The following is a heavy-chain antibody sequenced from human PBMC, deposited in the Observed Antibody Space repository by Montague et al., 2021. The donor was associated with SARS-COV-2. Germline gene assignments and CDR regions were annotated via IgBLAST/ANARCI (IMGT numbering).Heavy chain of an antibody. CDR2: IYYSWST. J-gene: IGHJ2*01. D-gene: IGHD3-9*01. CDR1: RRSLSSSSHY. Sequence: SETLSLTCLFYRRSLSSSSHYWSWIRQPPGKGLAWIGMIYYSWSTYYNPSLKSRVTISVDTSKNQFSLKLSSVTATDTAVYYCARHVYDILTGYYTYWYFDLWGRGTLVTVSS. CDR3: ARHVYDILTGYYTYWYFDL. V-gene: IGHV4-39*01.